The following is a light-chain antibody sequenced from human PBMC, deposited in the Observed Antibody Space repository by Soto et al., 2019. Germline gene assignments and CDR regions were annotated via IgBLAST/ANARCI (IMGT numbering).Light chain of an antibody. Sequence: DIVMTQSPDSLYVSLGERATINCKSSQTVLYSSNYLAWYQQKPAQPPKLLIYWASTRESGVPDRFSGSGSGTDFTLTISSLQAEDVAVYYCQQYYTTPVTFGQGTKVEIK. CDR2: WAS. CDR1: QTVLYSSNY. V-gene: IGKV4-1*01. CDR3: QQYYTTPVT. J-gene: IGKJ1*01.